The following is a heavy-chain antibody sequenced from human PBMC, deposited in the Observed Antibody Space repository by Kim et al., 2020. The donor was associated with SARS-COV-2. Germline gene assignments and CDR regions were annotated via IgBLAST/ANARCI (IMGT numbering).Heavy chain of an antibody. Sequence: ASVKVSCKASGYSFTDYFIHWVRQAPGQGLEWVAWISPDSGGTNYAQKFQDRVTMTRDTSINTTYMELRSLRSDDTAAYFCARGDTVVASRYYYAMDVWGQGTTVTVSS. D-gene: IGHD5-18*01. CDR2: ISPDSGGT. CDR3: ARGDTVVASRYYYAMDV. J-gene: IGHJ6*02. CDR1: GYSFTDYF. V-gene: IGHV1-2*02.